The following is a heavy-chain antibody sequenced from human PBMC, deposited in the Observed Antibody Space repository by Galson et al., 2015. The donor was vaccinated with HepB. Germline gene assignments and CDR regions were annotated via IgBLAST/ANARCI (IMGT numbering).Heavy chain of an antibody. J-gene: IGHJ4*02. CDR3: ARESGDYSKEFDY. D-gene: IGHD4-11*01. CDR2: IWYDGSNK. CDR1: GFTFSSYG. Sequence: SLRLSCAASGFTFSSYGMHWVRQAPGKGLEWVAVIWYDGSNKYYADSVKGRFTISRDNSKNTLYLQMNSLRAEDTAVYYCARESGDYSKEFDYWGQGTLVTVSS. V-gene: IGHV3-33*01.